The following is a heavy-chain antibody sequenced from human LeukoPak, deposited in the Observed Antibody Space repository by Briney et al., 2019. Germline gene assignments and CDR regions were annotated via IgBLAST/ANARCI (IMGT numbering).Heavy chain of an antibody. J-gene: IGHJ4*02. CDR3: ARAGGSTVSHSDY. D-gene: IGHD4-17*01. CDR1: GFTFSSYS. Sequence: GGPLRLSCAASGFTFSSYSVNWIRQAPGKGLEWVSSISSSTSYIYYADSVKGRFTISKDNAKNSLYLQMNSLRAEDTAVYYCARAGGSTVSHSDYWGQGTLVTVSS. CDR2: ISSSTSYI. V-gene: IGHV3-21*01.